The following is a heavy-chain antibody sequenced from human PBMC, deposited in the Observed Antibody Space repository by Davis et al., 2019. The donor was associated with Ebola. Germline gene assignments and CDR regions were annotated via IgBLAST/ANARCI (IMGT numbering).Heavy chain of an antibody. V-gene: IGHV3-9*01. CDR2: ISWNSDSI. CDR3: AKDTSNIWFDI. CDR1: GFTFGDYA. D-gene: IGHD2/OR15-2a*01. J-gene: IGHJ3*02. Sequence: PGGSLRLSCAASGFTFGDYAVHWVRQAPGKGLEWVSGISWNSDSIGYADSVKGRFIISRDNSKNTLYLQMNGLRVEDTAIYYCAKDTSNIWFDIWGQGTNVTVSS.